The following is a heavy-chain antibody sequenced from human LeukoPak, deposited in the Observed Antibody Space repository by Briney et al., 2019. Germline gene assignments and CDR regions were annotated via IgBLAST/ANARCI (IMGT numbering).Heavy chain of an antibody. CDR1: GFTFSSYG. J-gene: IGHJ4*02. D-gene: IGHD6-19*01. CDR2: ISYDGSNK. V-gene: IGHV3-30*18. CDR3: AKGRYSSGFKTSSDYFDY. Sequence: GRSLRLSCAASGFTFSSYGMHWVRQAPGKGLEWVAVISYDGSNKYYADSVKGRFTISRDNSKNTLYLQMNSLRAEDTAVYYCAKGRYSSGFKTSSDYFDYWGQGTLVTVSS.